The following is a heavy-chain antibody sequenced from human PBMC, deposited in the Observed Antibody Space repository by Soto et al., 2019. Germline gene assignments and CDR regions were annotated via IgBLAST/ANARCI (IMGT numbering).Heavy chain of an antibody. CDR1: GYTFTGYY. CDR2: INPNSGGT. V-gene: IGHV1-2*04. CDR3: ARDQKRRSGFPNAYFYYGMDV. Sequence: ASVKVSCKASGYTFTGYYMHWVRQAPGQGLEWMGWINPNSGGTNYAQKFQGWVTMTRDTSISTAYMELSRLRSDDTAVYYCARDQKRRSGFPNAYFYYGMDVWGQGTTVTVSS. D-gene: IGHD3-10*01. J-gene: IGHJ6*02.